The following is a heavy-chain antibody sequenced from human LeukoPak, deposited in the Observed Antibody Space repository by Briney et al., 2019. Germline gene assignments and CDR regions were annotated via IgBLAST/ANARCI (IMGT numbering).Heavy chain of an antibody. J-gene: IGHJ4*02. CDR3: AKDLAYSNSRF. CDR1: GLIFSKYA. V-gene: IGHV3-23*01. CDR2: ITNSGGST. Sequence: QSGGSLRLSCAASGLIFSKYAMSWVRQAPGKGLEWVSGITNSGGSTYYTDSVKGRFTIFRDNSMNTLYLQMNSLRAEDTAVYYSAKDLAYSNSRFWGQGTLVTVSS. D-gene: IGHD6-13*01.